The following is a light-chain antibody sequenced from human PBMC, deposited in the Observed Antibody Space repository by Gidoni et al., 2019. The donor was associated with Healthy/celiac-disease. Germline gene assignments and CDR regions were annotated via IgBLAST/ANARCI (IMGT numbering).Light chain of an antibody. V-gene: IGLV2-14*01. CDR1: SSDVGVYNY. J-gene: IGLJ2*01. CDR3: CSYTSSSTLV. CDR2: EVS. Sequence: QSALTQPASVSGSPGQSITISCTGTSSDVGVYNYVSWYQQHPGKAPKLMIYEVSNRPSGVSNRFSGSKSGNTASLTVSGLQAEEEAAYFCCSYTSSSTLVFGGGTKLTVL.